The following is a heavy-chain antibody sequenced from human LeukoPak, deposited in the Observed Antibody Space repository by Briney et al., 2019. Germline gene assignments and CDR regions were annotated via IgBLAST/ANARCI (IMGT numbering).Heavy chain of an antibody. D-gene: IGHD3-10*01. CDR2: IYYSGST. CDR3: ASGYYGSGSYFH. J-gene: IGHJ4*02. CDR1: GGSISSSSYY. V-gene: IGHV4-39*01. Sequence: SETLSLTCTVSGGSISSSSYYWGWIRQPPGKGLEWIGSIYYSGSTYYNPSLKSRVTISVDTSKNQFSLKLSSVTAADTAVYYCASGYYGSGSYFHWGQGTLVTVSS.